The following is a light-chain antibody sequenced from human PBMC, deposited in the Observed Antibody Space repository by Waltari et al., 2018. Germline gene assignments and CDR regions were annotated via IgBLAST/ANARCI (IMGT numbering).Light chain of an antibody. Sequence: EIVLTQSPGTLSLSPGERATLSCRASHSVSRTLAWYQQKPGQAPRLLIYGASTRATGIPERFSGGGSGTDFSLTISRLEPEDFAVYYCQHYVRLPVTFGQGTKVEIK. CDR1: HSVSRT. CDR2: GAS. J-gene: IGKJ1*01. V-gene: IGKV3-20*01. CDR3: QHYVRLPVT.